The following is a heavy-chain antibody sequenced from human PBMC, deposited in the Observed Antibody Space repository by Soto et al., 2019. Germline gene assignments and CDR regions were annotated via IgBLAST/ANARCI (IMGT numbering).Heavy chain of an antibody. CDR1: GGTFGSYA. D-gene: IGHD2-2*01. CDR2: LIPILNSP. Sequence: QVQLVQSGAEVKKPGSSVKVSCKASGGTFGSYAITWVRRAPGQGLEWVGGLIPILNSPAYAQKFQARVVITADEITSTAYIEVNSLRFDDTAVYYCAREAPYCTSATCPKFYDMDVWGQGTTVTVAS. V-gene: IGHV1-69*01. CDR3: AREAPYCTSATCPKFYDMDV. J-gene: IGHJ6*02.